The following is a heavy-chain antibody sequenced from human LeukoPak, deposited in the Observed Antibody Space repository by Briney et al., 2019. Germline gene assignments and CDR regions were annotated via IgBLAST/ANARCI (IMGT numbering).Heavy chain of an antibody. J-gene: IGHJ6*03. D-gene: IGHD3-10*01. CDR2: ISGSGGST. CDR3: AKYFPMEPNRLLWFGELLGYYYYYMDV. CDR1: GFTFRSRW. Sequence: QAGGSLRLSCVVSGFTFRSRWMSWVRQAPGKGLEWVSAISGSGGSTYYADSVKGRFTISRDNSKNTLYLQMNSLRAEDTAVYYCAKYFPMEPNRLLWFGELLGYYYYYMDVWGKGTTVTVSS. V-gene: IGHV3-23*01.